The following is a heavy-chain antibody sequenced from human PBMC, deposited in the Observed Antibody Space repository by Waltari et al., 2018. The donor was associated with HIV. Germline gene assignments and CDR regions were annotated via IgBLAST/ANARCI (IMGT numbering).Heavy chain of an antibody. CDR1: GYRFTTYW. CDR3: ARRSGGPTRNLDY. D-gene: IGHD6-19*01. Sequence: EVQLVQSGAEVKKPGESLQISCQGSGYRFTTYWIGWVRQMPGKGLEWMGIIYPGDSDTRYSPSFHGQVTISADKSISTAYLQWSSLKASDTAMYYCARRSGGPTRNLDYWGQGTLVIVSS. CDR2: IYPGDSDT. V-gene: IGHV5-51*03. J-gene: IGHJ4*02.